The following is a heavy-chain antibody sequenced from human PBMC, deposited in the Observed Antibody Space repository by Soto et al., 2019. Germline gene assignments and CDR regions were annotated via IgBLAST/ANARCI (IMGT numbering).Heavy chain of an antibody. D-gene: IGHD3-22*01. J-gene: IGHJ4*02. V-gene: IGHV4-61*01. CDR2: ISYSGST. Sequence: SETLSLTCTVSSGSVSSANYYWTWIRSPPGKGLEWIGHISYSGSTNYNTSLKSRVTLSLDTPKNQFSLRLSSVTAADTAVYYCARGNHDSSGYYSLHYFDYWGQGILVTVSS. CDR3: ARGNHDSSGYYSLHYFDY. CDR1: SGSVSSANYY.